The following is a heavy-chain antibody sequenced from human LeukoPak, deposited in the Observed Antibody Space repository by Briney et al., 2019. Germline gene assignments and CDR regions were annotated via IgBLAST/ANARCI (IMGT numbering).Heavy chain of an antibody. CDR1: GGSFSGYY. V-gene: IGHV4-34*01. D-gene: IGHD6-13*01. J-gene: IGHJ4*02. CDR3: ARGSDTAAGLY. CDR2: INHSGST. Sequence: KPSETLSLTCAVYGGSFSGYYWSWIRQPPGKGLEWIGEINHSGSTNYNPSLKSRVSISVDSSKNQFSLKVSSVTAAGTAVYYCARGSDTAAGLYWGQGTLVTVSS.